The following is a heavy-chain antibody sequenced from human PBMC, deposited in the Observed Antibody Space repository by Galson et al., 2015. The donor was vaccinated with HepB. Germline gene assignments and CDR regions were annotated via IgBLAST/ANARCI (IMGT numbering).Heavy chain of an antibody. Sequence: SLRLSCAASGFTFSSYSMNWVRQAPGKGLEWVSSISSSSSYIYYADSVKGRFTISRDNAKNSLYLQMNSLRAEDTAVYYCASLGVRGGHYYYYYGMDVWGQGTTVTVSS. CDR2: ISSSSSYI. V-gene: IGHV3-21*01. D-gene: IGHD3-10*01. J-gene: IGHJ6*02. CDR1: GFTFSSYS. CDR3: ASLGVRGGHYYYYYGMDV.